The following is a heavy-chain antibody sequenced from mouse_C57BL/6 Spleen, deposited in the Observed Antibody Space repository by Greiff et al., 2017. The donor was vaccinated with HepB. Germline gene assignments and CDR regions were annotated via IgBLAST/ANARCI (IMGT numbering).Heavy chain of an antibody. Sequence: QVQLQQPGAELVRPGSSVKLSCKASGYTFTSYWMHWVKQRPIQGLEWIGNIDPSDSETHYNQKFKDKATLTVDKSSSTAYMQLSSLTSEDSAVYYCARFDDGYDYAMDYWGQGTSVTVSS. D-gene: IGHD2-3*01. CDR3: ARFDDGYDYAMDY. V-gene: IGHV1-52*01. CDR2: IDPSDSET. CDR1: GYTFTSYW. J-gene: IGHJ4*01.